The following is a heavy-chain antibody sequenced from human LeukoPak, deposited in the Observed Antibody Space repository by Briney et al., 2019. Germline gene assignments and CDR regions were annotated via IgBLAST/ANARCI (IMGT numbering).Heavy chain of an antibody. CDR1: GGTFSSYA. CDR2: IIPIFGTA. J-gene: IGHJ6*02. CDR3: ARDLYGDYVSYYYYGMDV. D-gene: IGHD4-17*01. Sequence: SVTVSFKASGGTFSSYAISWVRQAPGQGLEWMGGIIPIFGTANYAQKFQGRVTITADESTSTAYMELSSLRSEDTAVYYCARDLYGDYVSYYYYGMDVWGQGTTVTVSS. V-gene: IGHV1-69*01.